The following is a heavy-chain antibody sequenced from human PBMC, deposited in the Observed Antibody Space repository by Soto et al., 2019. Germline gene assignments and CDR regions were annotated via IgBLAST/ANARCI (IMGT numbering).Heavy chain of an antibody. V-gene: IGHV1-46*01. D-gene: IGHD2-21*02. CDR2: INPNDGGT. Sequence: QVQLVQSGAEVKKPGASLKVSCKTSGYTFISYHIHWVRQAPGQGLEWMGSINPNDGGTSYTDKFQGRVSVTTDMVTNTVYMELSSLRSEDTAVYYCARECGGGDCYSKSFDIWGQGTMVSVSS. CDR1: GYTFISYH. CDR3: ARECGGGDCYSKSFDI. J-gene: IGHJ3*02.